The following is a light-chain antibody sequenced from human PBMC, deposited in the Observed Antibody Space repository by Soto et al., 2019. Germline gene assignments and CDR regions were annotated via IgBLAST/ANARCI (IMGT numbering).Light chain of an antibody. CDR1: SSDVGGYNY. J-gene: IGLJ1*01. CDR2: DVS. V-gene: IGLV2-14*01. CDR3: SSYTSSSTLV. Sequence: QSVLTQPASVSGSPGQSITISFTGTSSDVGGYNYVSWYQQHPGKAHKLMIYDVSNRPSGVSNRFSGSKSGNTASLTISGLQAEDEADYYCSSYTSSSTLVFGTGTKVTVL.